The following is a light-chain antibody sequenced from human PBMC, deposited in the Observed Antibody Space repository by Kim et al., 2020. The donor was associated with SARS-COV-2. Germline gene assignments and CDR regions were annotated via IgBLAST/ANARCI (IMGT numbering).Light chain of an antibody. CDR3: TSYTSSNTWV. CDR2: GVN. J-gene: IGLJ3*02. V-gene: IGLV2-14*04. CDR1: SSDVGGYNY. Sequence: GQSITISCTGTSSDVGGYNYVSWYQQRPGKAPNLILYGVNRRPSGVSNRFSGSKSGNTASLTISGLQAEDEADYYCTSYTSSNTWVFGGGTKLTVL.